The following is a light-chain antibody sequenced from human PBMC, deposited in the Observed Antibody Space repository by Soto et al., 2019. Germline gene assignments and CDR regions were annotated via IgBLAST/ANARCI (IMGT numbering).Light chain of an antibody. Sequence: DVVMTQSPLSLPVTLGQPASISCRSSQSLVYSDGIAYLNWFHQRPGQSPRRLIYRASNRDSGVPDRFSGSGSGTDFTLKSSRVEAEEVGVYYCMQGTHWPPTFGPGTNVEIK. V-gene: IGKV2-30*01. CDR1: QSLVYSDGIAY. CDR3: MQGTHWPPT. J-gene: IGKJ1*01. CDR2: RAS.